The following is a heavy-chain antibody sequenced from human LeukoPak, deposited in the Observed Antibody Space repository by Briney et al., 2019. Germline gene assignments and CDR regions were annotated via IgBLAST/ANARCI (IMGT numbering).Heavy chain of an antibody. J-gene: IGHJ4*02. D-gene: IGHD2-8*01. V-gene: IGHV3-30-3*02. Sequence: PGGSLRLSCVGSGFSFGAHAMHWVRQIPGKGLEWVAVTSFDSRSKHYADSVEGRFTISRDNSKNTLYLQMNSLRAEDTAVYYCAKDSHGKDNCTNGVCHPPGGLDYWGQGTLVTVSS. CDR1: GFSFGAHA. CDR2: TSFDSRSK. CDR3: AKDSHGKDNCTNGVCHPPGGLDY.